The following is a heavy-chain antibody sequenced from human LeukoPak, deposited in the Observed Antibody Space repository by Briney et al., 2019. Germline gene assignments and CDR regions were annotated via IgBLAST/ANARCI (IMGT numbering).Heavy chain of an antibody. CDR3: ARSLSLYGDYGGYGMDV. V-gene: IGHV2-70*11. D-gene: IGHD4-17*01. CDR2: IDWDDDK. Sequence: SGPTLVNPTQTLTLTCTFSGFSLSTSGMCVSWIRQPPGKAPEWLARIDWDDDKYYSTSLKTRLTISKDTSKNQVVLTMTNMDPVDTATYYCARSLSLYGDYGGYGMDVWGQGTTVTVSS. J-gene: IGHJ6*02. CDR1: GFSLSTSGMC.